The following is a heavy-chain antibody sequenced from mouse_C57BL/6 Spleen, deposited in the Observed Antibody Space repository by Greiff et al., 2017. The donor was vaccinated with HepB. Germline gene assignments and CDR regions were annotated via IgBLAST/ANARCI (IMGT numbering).Heavy chain of an antibody. CDR1: GYTFTSYW. CDR3: ARSLITTVVADYFDY. D-gene: IGHD1-1*01. Sequence: VQLQQPGAELVKPGASVKLSCKASGYTFTSYWMHWVKQRPGQGLEWIGMIHPNSGSTNYNEKFKSKATLTVDKSSSTAYMQLSSLTSEDSAVYYCARSLITTVVADYFDYWGQGTTLTVSS. V-gene: IGHV1-64*01. J-gene: IGHJ2*01. CDR2: IHPNSGST.